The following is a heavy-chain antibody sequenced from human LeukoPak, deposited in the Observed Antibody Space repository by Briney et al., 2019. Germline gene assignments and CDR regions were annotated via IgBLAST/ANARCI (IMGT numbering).Heavy chain of an antibody. D-gene: IGHD3-22*01. Sequence: ASVKISCKVSGYTFTDYYMHWMQQAPGKGLEWMGLVDPEDGETIYAEKFQGRVTITADTSTDTAYMELSSLRSEDTAVYYCATGASRLGDSSGYSAHFDYWGQGTLVTVSS. V-gene: IGHV1-69-2*01. CDR1: GYTFTDYY. J-gene: IGHJ4*02. CDR2: VDPEDGET. CDR3: ATGASRLGDSSGYSAHFDY.